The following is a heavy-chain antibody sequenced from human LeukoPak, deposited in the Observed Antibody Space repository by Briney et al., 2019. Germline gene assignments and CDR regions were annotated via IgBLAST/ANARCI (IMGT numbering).Heavy chain of an antibody. CDR2: INPNSGGT. J-gene: IGHJ4*02. CDR1: GYTFTGYY. CDR3: ARDPMPERMITFGGVIGTFDY. D-gene: IGHD3-16*02. V-gene: IGHV1-2*02. Sequence: ASVKVSCKASGYTFTGYYMHWVRQAPGQGLEWMGWINPNSGGTNYARKFQGRVTMTRDTSISTAYMELSRLRSDDTAVYYCARDPMPERMITFGGVIGTFDYWGQGTLVTVSS.